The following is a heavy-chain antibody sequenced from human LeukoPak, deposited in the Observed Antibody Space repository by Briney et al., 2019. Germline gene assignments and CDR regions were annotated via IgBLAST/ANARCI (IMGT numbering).Heavy chain of an antibody. V-gene: IGHV4-59*08. CDR3: ARRGAVYAGNDFDY. D-gene: IGHD4-23*01. Sequence: SETLSLTCTVSGGSISGYYWSWIRQPPGKGLEWIGHTYYSVSTNYNPSLKSRVTISVDTSRTQFSLMLSSVTAADTAVYYCARRGAVYAGNDFDYWGQGTLVTVSS. CDR2: TYYSVST. CDR1: GGSISGYY. J-gene: IGHJ4*02.